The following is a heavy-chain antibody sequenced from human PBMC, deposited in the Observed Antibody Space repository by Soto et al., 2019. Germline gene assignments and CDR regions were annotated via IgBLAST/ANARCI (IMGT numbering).Heavy chain of an antibody. CDR3: ARDWSGYSSSPIDY. Sequence: PGGSLRLSCAASGFTFSSYGMHWVRQAPGKWLEWVAVIWYDGSNKYYADSVKGRFTISRDNSKNTLYLQMNSLRAEDTAVYYCARDWSGYSSSPIDYWGQGXLVTVYS. CDR2: IWYDGSNK. D-gene: IGHD6-6*01. CDR1: GFTFSSYG. J-gene: IGHJ4*02. V-gene: IGHV3-33*01.